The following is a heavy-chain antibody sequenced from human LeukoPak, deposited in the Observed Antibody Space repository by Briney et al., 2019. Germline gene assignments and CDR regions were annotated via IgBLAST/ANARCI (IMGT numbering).Heavy chain of an antibody. V-gene: IGHV3-7*01. CDR3: ARVTPGGVGSFDY. CDR1: GFTFSRYW. J-gene: IGHJ4*02. CDR2: INQAGSEK. Sequence: GGSLRLSCAASGFTFSRYWMSWVRRAPGKGLEWVADINQAGSEKFYVDSVKGRFTISRDNAKISLYLQMNSLRAEDTAVYYCARVTPGGVGSFDYWGQGTLVTVSS. D-gene: IGHD3-10*01.